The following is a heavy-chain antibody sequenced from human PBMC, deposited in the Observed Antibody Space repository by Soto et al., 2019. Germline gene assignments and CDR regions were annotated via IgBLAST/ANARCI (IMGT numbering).Heavy chain of an antibody. D-gene: IGHD6-6*01. J-gene: IGHJ4*02. Sequence: PSETLSLTCAVYGGSFSGYYWSWIHQPPGKGLEWIGEINHSGSTNYNPSLKSRVTISVDTSKNQFSLKLSSVTAADTAVYYCARERGGLIAARPYYFDYWGQGTLVTVSS. CDR2: INHSGST. CDR1: GGSFSGYY. CDR3: ARERGGLIAARPYYFDY. V-gene: IGHV4-34*01.